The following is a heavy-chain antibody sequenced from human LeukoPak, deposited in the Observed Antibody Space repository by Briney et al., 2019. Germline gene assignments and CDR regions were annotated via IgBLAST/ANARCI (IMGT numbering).Heavy chain of an antibody. D-gene: IGHD5-12*01. CDR2: INPTSGGT. Sequence: ASVKVSCKASGYTFTGYYMHRVRQAPGEGREWMGWINPTSGGTNYAQTLQGRVTMTRDTSISTAYMELSRLRADDTAVYYCARTGYSGYDPTGQNWFDPWGQGTLVTVSS. V-gene: IGHV1-2*02. CDR3: ARTGYSGYDPTGQNWFDP. CDR1: GYTFTGYY. J-gene: IGHJ5*02.